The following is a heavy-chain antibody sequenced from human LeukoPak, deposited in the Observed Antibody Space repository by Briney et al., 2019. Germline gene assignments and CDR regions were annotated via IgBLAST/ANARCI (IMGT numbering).Heavy chain of an antibody. Sequence: GGSLRLSCVASGFTFSKYTLSWICQSPGKGLEWIAGIYGGGSGTTFYAESVRGRFTISRDNSRTTLYLQMNSLRDEDTAVYYCAKDRDSTRWYKDAFHMWGLGTLVTVSS. CDR2: IYGGGSGTT. J-gene: IGHJ3*02. V-gene: IGHV3-23*01. D-gene: IGHD1-1*01. CDR3: AKDRDSTRWYKDAFHM. CDR1: GFTFSKYT.